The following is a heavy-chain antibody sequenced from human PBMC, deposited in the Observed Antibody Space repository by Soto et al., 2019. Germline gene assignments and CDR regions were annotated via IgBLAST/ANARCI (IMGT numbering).Heavy chain of an antibody. Sequence: QITLKESGPTLVKPTQTLTLTCTFSGFSLSTTRVGVGWIRQPPGKALEWLALIYWDDDKRYSPSLKSRLPITKDTSKNQVLLTMTNMHPVDTATYYCAHSVVAGLGYYFHYWGQGTLVTVSS. CDR2: IYWDDDK. CDR1: GFSLSTTRVG. D-gene: IGHD6-19*01. V-gene: IGHV2-5*02. CDR3: AHSVVAGLGYYFHY. J-gene: IGHJ4*02.